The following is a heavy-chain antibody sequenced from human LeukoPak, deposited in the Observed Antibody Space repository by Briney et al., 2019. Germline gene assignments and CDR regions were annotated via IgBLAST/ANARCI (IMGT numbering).Heavy chain of an antibody. V-gene: IGHV4-4*07. CDR2: IYSSGST. J-gene: IGHJ4*02. Sequence: PSETLSHTCTVSGGSISGYYWSWIRQPAGKGLEWIGQIYSSGSTYYNPSLKSRLTMSGDTSKNQFSLKLSSVTAADTAVYYCVRGGSKAAATFDYWGQGTLVTVSS. CDR1: GGSISGYY. D-gene: IGHD2-15*01. CDR3: VRGGSKAAATFDY.